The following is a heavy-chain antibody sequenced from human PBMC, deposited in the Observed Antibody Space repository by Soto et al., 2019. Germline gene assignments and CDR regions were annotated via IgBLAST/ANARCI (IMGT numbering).Heavy chain of an antibody. D-gene: IGHD5-12*01. Sequence: ESGPTLVNPTETLTLTCTVSGFSLSNARMGVSWIRQPPGKALEWLAHVFSNDEKSYSTSLKSRLTISKDTSKRQVVLTMANMDPVDTATYFCARVDERAYGGYGLYYFDSWGQGTLVTVSS. J-gene: IGHJ4*02. CDR2: VFSNDEK. CDR3: ARVDERAYGGYGLYYFDS. V-gene: IGHV2-26*01. CDR1: GFSLSNARMG.